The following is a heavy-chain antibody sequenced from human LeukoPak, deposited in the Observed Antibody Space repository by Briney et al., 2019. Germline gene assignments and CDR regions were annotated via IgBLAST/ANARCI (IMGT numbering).Heavy chain of an antibody. V-gene: IGHV4-39*01. D-gene: IGHD6-6*01. CDR3: ASSIAARPVVYYYMDV. CDR2: IYYSGST. Sequence: KSSETLSLTCTVSGGSISSSSYYWGWIRQPPGKGLEWIGSIYYSGSTYYNPSLKSRVTISVVTSKNQFSLKLSSVTAADTAVYYCASSIAARPVVYYYMDVWGKGTTVTVSS. J-gene: IGHJ6*03. CDR1: GGSISSSSYY.